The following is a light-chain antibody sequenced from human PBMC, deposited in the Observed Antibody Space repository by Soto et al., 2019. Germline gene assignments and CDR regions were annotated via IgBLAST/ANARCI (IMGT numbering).Light chain of an antibody. CDR3: SSYADSNNV. Sequence: QSVLTQPPSASGSPGQSVTISCTGTSGDVGGYNYVSWYQQHPGKAPKLMIYEVSKRPSGVPDRLSGSKSGNTASLTVSGLQAEDEADYYCSSYADSNNVFGTGTKVTVL. CDR1: SGDVGGYNY. V-gene: IGLV2-8*01. CDR2: EVS. J-gene: IGLJ1*01.